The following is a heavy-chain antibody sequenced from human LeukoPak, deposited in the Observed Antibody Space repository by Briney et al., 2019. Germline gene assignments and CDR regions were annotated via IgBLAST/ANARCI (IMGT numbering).Heavy chain of an antibody. J-gene: IGHJ4*02. V-gene: IGHV3-66*01. D-gene: IGHD2-21*02. Sequence: PGGSLRLSCAASGFIVSGNYMTWVRQAPGEGLEWVSTLYGGGNTYYADSVKGRFTISRDNSKNTLYLQMNSLRAEDTAVYYCARGLSGSGSDCCPFEHWGQGTLVTVSS. CDR1: GFIVSGNY. CDR3: ARGLSGSGSDCCPFEH. CDR2: LYGGGNT.